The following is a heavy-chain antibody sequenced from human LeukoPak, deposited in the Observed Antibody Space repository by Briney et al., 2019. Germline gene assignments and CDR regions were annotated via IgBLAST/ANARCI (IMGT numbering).Heavy chain of an antibody. V-gene: IGHV3-48*03. CDR2: ISSSGSTI. J-gene: IGHJ4*02. Sequence: GRSLRLSCAASGFIFSSYAMHWVRQAPGKGLEWVSYISSSGSTIYYADSVKGRFTISRDNAKNSLYLQMNSLRAEDTAVYYCARDPLYYDSSGYSYWGQGTLVTVSS. D-gene: IGHD3-22*01. CDR1: GFIFSSYA. CDR3: ARDPLYYDSSGYSY.